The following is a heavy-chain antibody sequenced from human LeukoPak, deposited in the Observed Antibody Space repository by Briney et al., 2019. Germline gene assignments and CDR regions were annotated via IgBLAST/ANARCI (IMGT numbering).Heavy chain of an antibody. CDR2: IYQTGST. J-gene: IGHJ5*02. CDR3: ARVYSSSRGDWFDP. D-gene: IGHD6-6*01. CDR1: XGSXSSXGYY. V-gene: IGHV4-30-2*01. Sequence: SLXCTVXXGSXSSXGYYWSXIXQPPGKGXXWIGYIYQTGSTYYNPSLKSRVTISVDRSKNQFSLNLNSVTAADTAVYYCARVYSSSRGDWFDPWGQGTLVTVSS.